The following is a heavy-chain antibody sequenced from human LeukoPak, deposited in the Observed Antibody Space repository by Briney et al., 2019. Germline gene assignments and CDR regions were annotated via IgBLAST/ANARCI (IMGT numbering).Heavy chain of an antibody. V-gene: IGHV1-18*01. D-gene: IGHD6-6*01. J-gene: IGHJ4*02. CDR1: GYTFTSYC. CDR2: ISAYNGNT. CDR3: AREDGIAARRPLDY. Sequence: GASVKVSCKASGYTFTSYCISWVRQAPGQGLEWMGWISAYNGNTNYAQKLQGRVTMTTDTSTSTAYMELRSLRSDDTAVYYCAREDGIAARRPLDYWGQGTLVTVSS.